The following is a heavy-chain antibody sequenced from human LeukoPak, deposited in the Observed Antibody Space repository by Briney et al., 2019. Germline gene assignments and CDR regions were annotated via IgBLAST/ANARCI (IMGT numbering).Heavy chain of an antibody. CDR3: TRSSSRNFGVVIKSYYYYMDV. Sequence: PGGSLRLSCAASEFTFSGSAMHWVRQASGKGLEWLGRIRGKANSFATAYAASVKGRFTISRDDSKNTAYLQMNSLKTEDTAVYYCTRSSSRNFGVVIKSYYYYMDVWGKGTTVTVSS. CDR1: EFTFSGSA. CDR2: IRGKANSFAT. V-gene: IGHV3-73*01. J-gene: IGHJ6*03. D-gene: IGHD3-3*01.